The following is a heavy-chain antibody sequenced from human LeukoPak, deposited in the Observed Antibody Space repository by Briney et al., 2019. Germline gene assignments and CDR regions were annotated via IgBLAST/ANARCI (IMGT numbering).Heavy chain of an antibody. CDR3: ARGYCSSTSCYVSWFDP. CDR1: GYTFTGYY. D-gene: IGHD2-2*01. V-gene: IGHV1-2*02. J-gene: IGHJ5*02. CDR2: INPNSGGT. Sequence: ASVKVSCTASGYTFTGYYMHWVRQAPGQGLEWMGWINPNSGGTNYAQKFQGRVTMTRDTSISTAYMELSRLRSDDTAVYYCARGYCSSTSCYVSWFDPWGQGTLVTVSS.